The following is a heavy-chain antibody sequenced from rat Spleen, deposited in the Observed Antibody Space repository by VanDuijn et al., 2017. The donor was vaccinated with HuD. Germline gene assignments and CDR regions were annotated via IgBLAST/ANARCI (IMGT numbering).Heavy chain of an antibody. V-gene: IGHV2-6*01. J-gene: IGHJ2*01. Sequence: QVQLKESGPGLVQPSQTLSLTCTVSGFSLTSSTVRWVRQPPGKGLEWIAAISSGGSTYYNSALKSRLSISRDTSKSQVFLKMNSLQTEDTAMYFCARWGDYWGQGVMVTVSS. CDR3: ARWGDY. CDR2: ISSGGST. CDR1: GFSLTSST.